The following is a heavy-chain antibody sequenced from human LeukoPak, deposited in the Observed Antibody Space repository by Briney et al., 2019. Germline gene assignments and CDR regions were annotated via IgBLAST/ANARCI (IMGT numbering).Heavy chain of an antibody. V-gene: IGHV3-48*03. CDR3: ARGYSYGHLLDY. J-gene: IGHJ4*02. CDR2: ISSSGSTI. Sequence: GGSLRLSCAASGFTFSSYEMNWVRQAPGKGLEWVSYISSSGSTIYYADSVKGRFTISRDNAKNSLYLQMNSLRAEDTAVYYCARGYSYGHLLDYWGQGTLVTVSS. D-gene: IGHD5-18*01. CDR1: GFTFSSYE.